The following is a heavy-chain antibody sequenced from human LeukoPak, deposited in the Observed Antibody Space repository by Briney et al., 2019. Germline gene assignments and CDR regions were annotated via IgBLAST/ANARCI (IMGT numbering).Heavy chain of an antibody. CDR1: GGSVSSGSYY. Sequence: SETLSLTCTGSGGSVSSGSYYWSWIRQPPGKGLEWIGYIFYSGSTSYNPSLKSRVNISIDTSKNQFSLKLSSVTAADTAVYYCARDFYYDSSGYYDAFDIWGQGTMVTVSS. D-gene: IGHD3-22*01. CDR3: ARDFYYDSSGYYDAFDI. V-gene: IGHV4-61*01. J-gene: IGHJ3*02. CDR2: IFYSGST.